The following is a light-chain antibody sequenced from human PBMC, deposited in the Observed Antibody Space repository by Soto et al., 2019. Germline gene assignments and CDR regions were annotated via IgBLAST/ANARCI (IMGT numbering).Light chain of an antibody. V-gene: IGKV3-20*01. J-gene: IGKJ1*01. Sequence: EIVLTQSPGTLSLSPGERATLSCRASQSVSSNSLAWYEQKPGQAPRLIIYGASRRATGIPERFSGSESGTDFTLTISRLEPEDFAVYYCHQYDIPPQTFGRGTKVDI. CDR1: QSVSSNS. CDR3: HQYDIPPQT. CDR2: GAS.